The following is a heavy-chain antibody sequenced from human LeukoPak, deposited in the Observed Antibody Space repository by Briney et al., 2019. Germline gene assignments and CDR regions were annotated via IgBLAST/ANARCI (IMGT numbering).Heavy chain of an antibody. CDR3: ARGSGCYGSGSTYDY. V-gene: IGHV4-59*01. D-gene: IGHD3-10*01. Sequence: SETLSLTCTVSGGSISSYYWSWIRQPPGKGLEWIGYIYYSGSTNYNPSLKSRVTISVDTSKNQFSLKLSSVTAADTAVYYCARGSGCYGSGSTYDYWGQGTLVTVSS. CDR1: GGSISSYY. CDR2: IYYSGST. J-gene: IGHJ4*02.